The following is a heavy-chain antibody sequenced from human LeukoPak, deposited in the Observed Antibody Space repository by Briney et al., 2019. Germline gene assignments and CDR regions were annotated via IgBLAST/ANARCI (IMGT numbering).Heavy chain of an antibody. CDR1: GFTFSSYV. D-gene: IGHD1-1*01. Sequence: GGSLRLSCAASGFTFSSYVMHWVRQAPGKGLEWVAVISYDGSNKYYADSVKGRFTISRDNFKNTLYLQMNSLRAEDTAVYYCASPGGHFDYWGQGTLVTVSS. CDR2: ISYDGSNK. J-gene: IGHJ4*02. CDR3: ASPGGHFDY. V-gene: IGHV3-30*03.